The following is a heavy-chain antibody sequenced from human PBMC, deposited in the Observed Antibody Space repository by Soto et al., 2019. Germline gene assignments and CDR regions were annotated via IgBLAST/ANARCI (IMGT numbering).Heavy chain of an antibody. CDR3: ARGGAVVVPGAVDRHNWFDP. CDR1: GGTFSSYS. CDR2: VIPILGMA. J-gene: IGHJ5*02. Sequence: QVQLVQSGAEVKKPGSSVKVSCEASGGTFSSYSFSWVRQAPGQGLEWMGRVIPILGMANYAQKFQGRVTITAGKPTXTXYVXMSSLRSEDTAVYYCARGGAVVVPGAVDRHNWFDPWGQGTLVTVSS. D-gene: IGHD2-2*01. V-gene: IGHV1-69*02.